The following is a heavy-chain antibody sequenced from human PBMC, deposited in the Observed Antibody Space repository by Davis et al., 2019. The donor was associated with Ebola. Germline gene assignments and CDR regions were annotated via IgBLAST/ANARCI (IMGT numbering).Heavy chain of an antibody. Sequence: SVKVSCKASGGTFSSYAISWVRQAPGQGLEWMGGIIPIFGTANYAQKFQGRVTITADKSTSTAYMELSSLRSEDTAVYYCARGGIAAQTAHYYYGMDVCGQGTTVTVSS. D-gene: IGHD6-6*01. CDR1: GGTFSSYA. CDR2: IIPIFGTA. V-gene: IGHV1-69*06. CDR3: ARGGIAAQTAHYYYGMDV. J-gene: IGHJ6*02.